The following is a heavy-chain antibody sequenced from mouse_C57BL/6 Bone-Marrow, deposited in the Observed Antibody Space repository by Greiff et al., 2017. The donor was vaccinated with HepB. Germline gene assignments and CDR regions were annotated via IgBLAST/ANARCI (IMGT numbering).Heavy chain of an antibody. Sequence: QVQLQQSGAELARPGASVKLSCKASGYTFTSYGISWVKQRTGQGPEWIGEIYPRSGNTYYNEKFKGKATLTADKSSSTAYMELRSLTSEDSAVYFCARSPRYYGSSLFDYWGQGTTLTVSS. CDR3: ARSPRYYGSSLFDY. V-gene: IGHV1-81*01. J-gene: IGHJ2*01. D-gene: IGHD1-1*01. CDR1: GYTFTSYG. CDR2: IYPRSGNT.